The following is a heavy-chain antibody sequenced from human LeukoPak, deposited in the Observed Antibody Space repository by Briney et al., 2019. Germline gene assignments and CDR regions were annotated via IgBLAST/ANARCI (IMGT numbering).Heavy chain of an antibody. CDR2: IKAKIHGETI. CDR3: TRRSTI. J-gene: IGHJ4*02. CDR1: GITLSDFW. Sequence: GGSLRLSCAASGITLSDFWFSWVRQAAGQGLEWVARIKAKIHGETIDYAAPVRGRFIISRDDSRNTVHLQMNSLKFEDTAVYYCTRRSTIWGRGTRVTVSS. V-gene: IGHV3-15*01. D-gene: IGHD5-24*01.